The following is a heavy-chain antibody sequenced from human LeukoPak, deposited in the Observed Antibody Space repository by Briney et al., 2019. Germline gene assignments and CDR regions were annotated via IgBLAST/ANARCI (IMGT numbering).Heavy chain of an antibody. J-gene: IGHJ4*02. CDR3: AKGYYYDSSGYYFDY. Sequence: TGGSLRLSCAASGFTFSSYAMSWVRQAPGEGLEWVSAISGSGGSTYYADSVKGRFTISRDNSKNTLYLQMNSLRAEDTAVYYCAKGYYYDSSGYYFDYWGQGTLVTVSS. CDR1: GFTFSSYA. D-gene: IGHD3-22*01. CDR2: ISGSGGST. V-gene: IGHV3-23*01.